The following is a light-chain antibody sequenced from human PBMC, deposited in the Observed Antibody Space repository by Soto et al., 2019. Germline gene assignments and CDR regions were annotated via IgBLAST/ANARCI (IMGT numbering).Light chain of an antibody. CDR3: QQRSNWPPLIT. CDR2: DAS. CDR1: QSVSSY. J-gene: IGKJ5*01. V-gene: IGKV3-11*01. Sequence: IVLTQSLDTLSLSPWERATLSCLASQSVSSYLAWYQQKPGQAPRLLIYDASNRATGIPARFSGSGSGTDFTLTISSLEPEDFAVYYCQQRSNWPPLITFGQGTRLEIK.